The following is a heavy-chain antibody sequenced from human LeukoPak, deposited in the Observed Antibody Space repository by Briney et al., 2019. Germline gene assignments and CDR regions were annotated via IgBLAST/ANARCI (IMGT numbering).Heavy chain of an antibody. CDR1: GFTFSNYG. J-gene: IGHJ4*02. D-gene: IGHD6-19*01. V-gene: IGHV3-30*18. Sequence: PGGSLRLSCAASGFTFSNYGMPWVRQAPGKGLEWVALISYDGSQKYYADSVKGRFTISRDNSKNTLYLQMNSLRAEDTAVYYCAKSEYSSGYYFDYWGQGTLVTVSS. CDR3: AKSEYSSGYYFDY. CDR2: ISYDGSQK.